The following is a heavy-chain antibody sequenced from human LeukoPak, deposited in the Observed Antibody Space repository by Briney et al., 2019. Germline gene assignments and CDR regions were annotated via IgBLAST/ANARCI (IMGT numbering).Heavy chain of an antibody. CDR2: INHSGST. V-gene: IGHV4-34*01. J-gene: IGHJ6*02. Sequence: SETLSLTCAVYGGSFSGYYWRWVRQPPGKGLEWIGEINHSGSTNYNPSLKSRVTISVDTSKNQSSLKLSSVTAADTAVYYCARGPGYDFWSGSHYYYGMDVWGQGTTVAVSS. CDR3: ARGPGYDFWSGSHYYYGMDV. CDR1: GGSFSGYY. D-gene: IGHD3-3*01.